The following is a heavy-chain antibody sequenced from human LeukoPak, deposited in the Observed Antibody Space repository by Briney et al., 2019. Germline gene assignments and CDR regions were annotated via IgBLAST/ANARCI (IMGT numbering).Heavy chain of an antibody. V-gene: IGHV3-7*03. CDR3: AKDTIFGVVIAHFDY. D-gene: IGHD3-3*01. CDR1: GFTFSNNW. J-gene: IGHJ4*02. Sequence: GGSLRLSCAASGFTFSNNWMTWVRQAPGKGLEWVANIKEDGSEKHYVDSVKGRFTISRDNAKNSLYLQMNSLRAEDTAVYYCAKDTIFGVVIAHFDYWGQGTLVSVSS. CDR2: IKEDGSEK.